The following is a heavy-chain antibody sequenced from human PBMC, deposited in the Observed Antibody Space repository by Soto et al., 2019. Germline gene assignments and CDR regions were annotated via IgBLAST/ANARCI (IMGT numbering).Heavy chain of an antibody. CDR1: GFTFSSYA. CDR3: AKGVPGIAVAGTGYFQH. CDR2: ISGSDDST. Sequence: GGSLRLSCAASGFTFSSYAMSWVRQAPGRGLEWVSVISGSDDSTYYADSVKGRFTISRDNSKNTLYLQMNSLRAEDTAVYYCAKGVPGIAVAGTGYFQHWGQGT. J-gene: IGHJ1*01. V-gene: IGHV3-23*01. D-gene: IGHD6-19*01.